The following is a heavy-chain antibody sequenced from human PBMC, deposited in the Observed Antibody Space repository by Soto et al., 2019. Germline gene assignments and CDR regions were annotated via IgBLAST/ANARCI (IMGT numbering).Heavy chain of an antibody. V-gene: IGHV3-9*01. CDR1: ECTFLEYA. J-gene: IGHJ6*03. CDR3: AKGDGAYDYSYYYYYMDV. D-gene: IGHD5-12*01. CDR2: ISWNSGSI. Sequence: SLRLSCSASECTFLEYAMHLIRQPPGKGLEWVSGISWNSGSIGYADSVKGRFTISRDNAKKSLYLQMNSLRPEDTALYYCAKGDGAYDYSYYYYYMDVWGKGTTVTVSS.